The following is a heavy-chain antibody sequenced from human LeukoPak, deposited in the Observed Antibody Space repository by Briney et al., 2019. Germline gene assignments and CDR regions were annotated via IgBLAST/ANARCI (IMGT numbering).Heavy chain of an antibody. CDR1: GFTFSSYA. D-gene: IGHD3-22*01. CDR3: ARDISPYYYDSSGNYYDALDI. V-gene: IGHV3-23*01. J-gene: IGHJ3*02. Sequence: PGGSLRLSCAASGFTFSSYAMSWVRQAPGKGLEWVSAISGSRGSTYYADSVKGRFTISRDNAKNSLDLQMNSLRAEDTAVYYCARDISPYYYDSSGNYYDALDIWGQGKMVTVSS. CDR2: ISGSRGST.